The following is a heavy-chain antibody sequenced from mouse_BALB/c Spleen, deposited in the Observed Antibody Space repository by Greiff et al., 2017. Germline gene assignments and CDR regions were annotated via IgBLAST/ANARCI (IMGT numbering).Heavy chain of an antibody. CDR3: ARGGRYGNYGGRYYYAMDY. V-gene: IGHV1S137*01. J-gene: IGHJ4*01. CDR1: GYTFTDYA. Sequence: QVQLQQSGAELVRPGVSVKISCKGSGYTFTDYAMHWVKQSHAKSLEWIGVISTYYGDASYNQKFKGKATMTVDKSSSTAYMELARLTSEDSAMYYCARGGRYGNYGGRYYYAMDYWGQGTSVTVSS. D-gene: IGHD2-1*01. CDR2: ISTYYGDA.